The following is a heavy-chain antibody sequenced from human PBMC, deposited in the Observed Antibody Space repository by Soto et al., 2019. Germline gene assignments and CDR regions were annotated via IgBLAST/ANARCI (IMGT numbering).Heavy chain of an antibody. CDR2: ISGSGGST. D-gene: IGHD2-21*02. J-gene: IGHJ4*02. V-gene: IGHV3-23*01. Sequence: GGSRRLSCAASGFTFSRYSMSWVRQAPGKGLEWVSAISGSGGSTYYADSVKGRFTISRDNSKNTLYLQMNSLRAEDTAVYYCAKDRLTLAYCGGDCSPTVFDYWGQGTLVTVSS. CDR3: AKDRLTLAYCGGDCSPTVFDY. CDR1: GFTFSRYS.